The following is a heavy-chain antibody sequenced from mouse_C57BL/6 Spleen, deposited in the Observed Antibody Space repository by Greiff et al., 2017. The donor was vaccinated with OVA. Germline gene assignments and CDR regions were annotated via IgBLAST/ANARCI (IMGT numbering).Heavy chain of an antibody. D-gene: IGHD2-3*01. Sequence: EVQLQESGPGLVKPSQSLSLTCSVTGYSFTSGYYWNWIRQFPGNKLEWMGYISYDGSNNYNQSLKNRISVTRDTSKDQCFLKLNSVTTEDTATYYCAREDGFSYFDYWGQGTTLTVSS. CDR1: GYSFTSGYY. V-gene: IGHV3-6*01. CDR2: ISYDGSN. CDR3: AREDGFSYFDY. J-gene: IGHJ2*01.